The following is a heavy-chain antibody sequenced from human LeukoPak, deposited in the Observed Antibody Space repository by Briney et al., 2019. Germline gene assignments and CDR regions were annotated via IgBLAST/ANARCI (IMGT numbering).Heavy chain of an antibody. D-gene: IGHD1-26*01. CDR3: AFSSYYLQGNHYSMDG. V-gene: IGHV1-18*01. CDR1: GYTLTSYG. Sequence: GASVKVSCKASGYTLTSYGISWVRQAPGQGLEWMGWISAYNGNTNYAQNLQGRVTMTTDTSTSTDYMELRSLRSDDTAVYDCAFSSYYLQGNHYSMDGGGKGTTVTVS. J-gene: IGHJ6*03. CDR2: ISAYNGNT.